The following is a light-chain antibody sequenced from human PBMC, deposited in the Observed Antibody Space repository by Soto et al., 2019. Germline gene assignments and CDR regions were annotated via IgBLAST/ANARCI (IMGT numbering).Light chain of an antibody. J-gene: IGKJ1*01. V-gene: IGKV3-15*01. CDR3: QQYNNWPRGT. Sequence: EIVMTQSPATLSVSPGERATLSCRASQSVSSNLAWYQQKPGQAPRLLIYGASTRATGIPARFSGSGSWTEFTLTISSLQSEDFAVYYCQQYNNWPRGTFGQGTKVDIK. CDR1: QSVSSN. CDR2: GAS.